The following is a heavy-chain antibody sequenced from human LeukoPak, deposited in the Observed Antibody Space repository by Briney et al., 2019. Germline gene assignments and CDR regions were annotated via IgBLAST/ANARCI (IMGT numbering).Heavy chain of an antibody. J-gene: IGHJ5*02. CDR2: GGDRGGT. D-gene: IGHD1-1*01. V-gene: IGHV4-34*01. CDR1: GGSLRRFF. CDR3: AKNGQTGFSFDP. Sequence: PSGALVPPLTVSGGSLRRFFWRWIRQSPGKGGGGVGEGGDRGGTKYSPSLKSRVTISADTSKNQFSLNLNSVTAADTAVYYCAKNGQTGFSFDPWGQGTLVTVSS.